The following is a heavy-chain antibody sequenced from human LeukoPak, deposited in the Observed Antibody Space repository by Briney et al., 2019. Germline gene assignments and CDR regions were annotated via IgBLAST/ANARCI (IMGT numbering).Heavy chain of an antibody. D-gene: IGHD6-19*01. Sequence: GGSLRLSCAASGFTFSSYSMNWVRQAPGKGLEWVSYISSSISTKYYADSVKGRFTISRDNAKNSLYLQMNSLRDEDTAVYYCAGDQYSGHWFYAFDIWGQGTIVTVSS. CDR3: AGDQYSGHWFYAFDI. J-gene: IGHJ3*02. V-gene: IGHV3-48*02. CDR2: ISSSISTK. CDR1: GFTFSSYS.